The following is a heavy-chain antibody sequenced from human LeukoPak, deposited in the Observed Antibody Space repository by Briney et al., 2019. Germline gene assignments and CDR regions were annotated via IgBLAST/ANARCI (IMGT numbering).Heavy chain of an antibody. J-gene: IGHJ6*02. Sequence: PSETLSLTWTVSGGSISSYYWSWIRQPPGKGLEWIGYIYYSGSTNYNPSLKSRVTISVDTSKNQFSLKLSSVTAADTAVYYCARDVVVAAAGTYHGMDVWGQGTTVTVSS. CDR2: IYYSGST. D-gene: IGHD6-13*01. V-gene: IGHV4-59*12. CDR3: ARDVVVAAAGTYHGMDV. CDR1: GGSISSYY.